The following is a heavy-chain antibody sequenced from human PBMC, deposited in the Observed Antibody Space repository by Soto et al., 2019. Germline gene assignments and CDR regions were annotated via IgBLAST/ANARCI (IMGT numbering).Heavy chain of an antibody. CDR1: GGTFSSNT. D-gene: IGHD2-2*01. CDR3: AREDILLIPTSMPTPKYWYFDL. J-gene: IGHJ2*01. V-gene: IGHV1-69*12. Sequence: QVQLVQSGAEVKKPGSSVRVSCKASGGTFSSNTVTWLRQAPGQRYERMGGIIPIFGTANYAQKFQGRLTIIADESTNTVHMELSSLTSADTAVYYCAREDILLIPTSMPTPKYWYFDLWGRGTLVTVSS. CDR2: IIPIFGTA.